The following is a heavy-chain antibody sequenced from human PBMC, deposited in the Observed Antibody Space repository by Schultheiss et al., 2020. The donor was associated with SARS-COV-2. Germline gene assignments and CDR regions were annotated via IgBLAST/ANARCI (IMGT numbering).Heavy chain of an antibody. J-gene: IGHJ6*02. CDR1: GFTFSDYY. D-gene: IGHD6-19*01. V-gene: IGHV3-30*14. CDR2: ISYDGSNK. Sequence: GGSLRLSCAASGFTFSDYYMSWVRQAPGKGLEWVAVISYDGSNKYYADSVKGRFTISRENAKNSLYLQMNSLRAGDTAVYYCAKDNSGWYDYYYYGMDVWGQGTTVTVSS. CDR3: AKDNSGWYDYYYYGMDV.